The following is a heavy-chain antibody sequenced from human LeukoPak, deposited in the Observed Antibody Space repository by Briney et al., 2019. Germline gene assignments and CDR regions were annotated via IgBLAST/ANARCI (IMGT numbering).Heavy chain of an antibody. CDR1: GGSISSYY. CDR3: ARSLITPNWFDP. Sequence: SETLSLTCTVSGGSISSYYWSWIRQPPGKGLEWIGYINYSGSTNHNPSLKSRVTTSVDTTENQFSLKLSSVTAADTAVYYCARSLITPNWFDPWGQGTLVTVSS. CDR2: INYSGST. J-gene: IGHJ5*02. D-gene: IGHD3-16*01. V-gene: IGHV4-59*01.